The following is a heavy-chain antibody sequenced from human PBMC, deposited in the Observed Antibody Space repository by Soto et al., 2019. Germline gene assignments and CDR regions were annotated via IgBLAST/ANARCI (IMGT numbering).Heavy chain of an antibody. V-gene: IGHV2-5*02. CDR3: AHIVVAGLGYYFDY. J-gene: IGHJ4*02. Sequence: ESGPTLVNPRQTLTMTCTFSGFSLSSTRMAVGWIRQPPGKALEWLALIYWDDDKGYSPFLKSRLTITKDTSKNQVVLTMSNMDPVDTARYYCAHIVVAGLGYYFDYWGQGTLVTVSS. D-gene: IGHD6-19*01. CDR2: IYWDDDK. CDR1: GFSLSSTRMA.